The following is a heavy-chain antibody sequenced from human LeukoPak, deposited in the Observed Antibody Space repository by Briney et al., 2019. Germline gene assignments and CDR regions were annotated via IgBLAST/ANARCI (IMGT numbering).Heavy chain of an antibody. CDR3: ARVKGLYDFWSGYRGAEGNDAFDI. CDR1: GYTFTNYF. Sequence: GASVKVSCKASGYTFTNYFMHWVRQAPGQGLEWMAIINPSDGDTSYAQKFQGRVTMTRDTSTSTVYMDLSSLRSEDTAVYYCARVKGLYDFWSGYRGAEGNDAFDIWGQGTMVTVSS. D-gene: IGHD3-3*01. V-gene: IGHV1-46*01. J-gene: IGHJ3*02. CDR2: INPSDGDT.